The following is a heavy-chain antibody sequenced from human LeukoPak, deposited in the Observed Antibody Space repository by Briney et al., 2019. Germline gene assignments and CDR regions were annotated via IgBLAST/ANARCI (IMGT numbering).Heavy chain of an antibody. CDR1: GFIVTNNY. D-gene: IGHD3-9*01. CDR3: ARVSTGRDY. V-gene: IGHV3-66*01. CDR2: VYSGGST. J-gene: IGHJ4*02. Sequence: GGSLRLSCTASGFIVTNNYINWVRQAPGKGLEWVSLVYSGGSTYYADSVKGRFTISRDNAKNSLYLQMNSLRAEDTAVYYCARVSTGRDYWGQGTLVTVSS.